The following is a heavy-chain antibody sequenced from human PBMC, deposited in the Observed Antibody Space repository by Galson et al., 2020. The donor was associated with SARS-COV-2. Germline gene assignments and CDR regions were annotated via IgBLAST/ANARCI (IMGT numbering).Heavy chain of an antibody. CDR2: IKHDGSEK. Sequence: LSLTCAASGFTFSSFWMSWVRQAPGKGLEWVANIKHDGSEKYYVDSVKGRFTISRDNAKNSLYLQMNSLRAEDTAVYHCARVDCSGGACYPGKYWGQGTLVTVSS. CDR1: GFTFSSFW. V-gene: IGHV3-7*03. J-gene: IGHJ4*02. CDR3: ARVDCSGGACYPGKY. D-gene: IGHD2-15*01.